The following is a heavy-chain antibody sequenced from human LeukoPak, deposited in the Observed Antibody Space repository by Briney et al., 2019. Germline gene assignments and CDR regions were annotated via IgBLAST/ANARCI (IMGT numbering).Heavy chain of an antibody. CDR3: ARRCSGGSCYFSYYYGMDV. CDR2: ISAYNVNT. Sequence: ASVKVSCKASGYTFTSYGISWVRQAPGQGLEWMGWISAYNVNTNYAQKLQGRVTMTTDTSTSTAYMELRSLRSDDTAVYYCARRCSGGSCYFSYYYGMDVWGQGTTVTVSS. J-gene: IGHJ6*02. CDR1: GYTFTSYG. V-gene: IGHV1-18*01. D-gene: IGHD2-15*01.